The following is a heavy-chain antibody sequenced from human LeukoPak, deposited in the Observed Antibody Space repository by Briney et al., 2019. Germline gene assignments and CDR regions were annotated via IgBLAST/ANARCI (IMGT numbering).Heavy chain of an antibody. CDR3: AKDAQRGFDYSNSLEY. CDR1: QFTFSHYG. Sequence: PGKSLTLSCVASQFTFSHYGMHWVRQAPGKGLEWVAVIWNDGSNQYYADSVKGRFTISRDNSQNTVYLQMNSLRAEDTAVYYCAKDAQRGFDYSNSLEYWGLGTLVTVSS. J-gene: IGHJ4*02. V-gene: IGHV3-33*06. CDR2: IWNDGSNQ. D-gene: IGHD4-11*01.